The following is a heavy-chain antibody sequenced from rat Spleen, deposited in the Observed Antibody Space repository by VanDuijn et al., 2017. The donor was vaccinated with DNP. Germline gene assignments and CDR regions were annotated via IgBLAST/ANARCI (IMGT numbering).Heavy chain of an antibody. V-gene: IGHV5-7*01. J-gene: IGHJ2*01. D-gene: IGHD4-3*01. CDR3: VRWYNSGYYFDY. CDR2: ITYDGSKT. Sequence: EVQLVESGGGVVQSGRSLKVSCAASGFTFSDYNMAWVRQAPKKGLEWVATITYDGSKTYYRDSVKGRFTISRDNAKSTLYLQMNSLRSEDMATYYCVRWYNSGYYFDYWGQGVMVTVSS. CDR1: GFTFSDYN.